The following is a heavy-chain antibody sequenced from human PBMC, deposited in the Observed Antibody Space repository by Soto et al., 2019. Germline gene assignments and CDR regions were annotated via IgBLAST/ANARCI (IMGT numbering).Heavy chain of an antibody. CDR1: GYTFNSHY. CDR2: INPSGGST. V-gene: IGHV1-46*02. Sequence: QVQLVQSGAEVKKPGASVKVSCKASGYTFNSHYMHWVRQAPGQGLEWMGIINPSGGSTTYAQMLQGRFAMTRDMSTSTVSRELSSLKSEDTAVYYCAFGHYDRSGKLGFYYWGQGTLVTVSS. CDR3: AFGHYDRSGKLGFYY. D-gene: IGHD3-22*01. J-gene: IGHJ4*02.